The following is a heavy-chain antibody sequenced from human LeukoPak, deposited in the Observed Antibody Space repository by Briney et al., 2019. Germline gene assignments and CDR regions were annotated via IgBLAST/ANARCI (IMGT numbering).Heavy chain of an antibody. CDR2: ISGSGGST. D-gene: IGHD6-13*01. J-gene: IGHJ4*02. V-gene: IGHV3-23*01. Sequence: TAGSLRLSCAASGFTFSSYAMSWVRQAPGKGLEWVSAISGSGGSTYYADSVKGRFTIFRDNSKNTLYLQMNSLRAEDSAVYYCAKRRVAAAGYFDYWGQGTLVTVSS. CDR3: AKRRVAAAGYFDY. CDR1: GFTFSSYA.